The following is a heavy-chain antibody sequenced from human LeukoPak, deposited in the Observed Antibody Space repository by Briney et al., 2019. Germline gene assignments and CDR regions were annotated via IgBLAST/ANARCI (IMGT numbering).Heavy chain of an antibody. CDR3: ARDSGERGSGSYLIAY. Sequence: ASVKVSCKASGYTFTSYGISWVRQAPGQGLEWMGWISAYSGGTNYAQKFQGRVTMTRDTSISTAYMELSRLRSDDTAVYYCARDSGERGSGSYLIAYWGQGTLVTVSS. V-gene: IGHV1-2*02. CDR1: GYTFTSYG. CDR2: ISAYSGGT. D-gene: IGHD3-10*01. J-gene: IGHJ4*02.